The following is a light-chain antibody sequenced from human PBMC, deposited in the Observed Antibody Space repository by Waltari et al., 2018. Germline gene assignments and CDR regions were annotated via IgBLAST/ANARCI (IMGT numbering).Light chain of an antibody. CDR1: NSDVGAYNY. CDR3: CSYAGRYTSV. Sequence: QSALTQPRSVSGSPGQSLTLSCTGTNSDVGAYNYVSWYQQRPGKAPKLVLYDVVKRPSGVPDRFSGSKAGNTASLTISGLQADDEADYYCCSYAGRYTSVFGGGTKVTVL. CDR2: DVV. V-gene: IGLV2-11*01. J-gene: IGLJ2*01.